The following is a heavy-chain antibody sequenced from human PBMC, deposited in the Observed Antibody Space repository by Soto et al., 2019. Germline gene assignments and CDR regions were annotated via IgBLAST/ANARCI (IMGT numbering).Heavy chain of an antibody. V-gene: IGHV1-18*01. Sequence: ASVKVSCKASGYTFTSHGISWLRQAPGQGLEWMGWISAYNGNTNYAQKLQGRVTMTTDTSTSTAYMELRSLRSDDTAVYYCARVGEYGSGSYSSNLLYYYYYMDVWGKGTTVTVSS. D-gene: IGHD3-10*01. J-gene: IGHJ6*03. CDR2: ISAYNGNT. CDR1: GYTFTSHG. CDR3: ARVGEYGSGSYSSNLLYYYYYMDV.